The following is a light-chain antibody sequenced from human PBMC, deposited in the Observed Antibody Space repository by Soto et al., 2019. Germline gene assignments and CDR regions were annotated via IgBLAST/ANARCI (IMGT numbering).Light chain of an antibody. J-gene: IGKJ1*01. CDR3: QHYGSSPWT. V-gene: IGKV3-20*01. CDR1: QSVSSNY. Sequence: EIVLTQSPGTLSLSPGERATLSCRASQSVSSNYLAWYQQKPGQTPRLLIYGASSRATGIPDRFSGSGSGTDFTLTISRLEPEDFALFYCQHYGSSPWTFGQGTKVEIK. CDR2: GAS.